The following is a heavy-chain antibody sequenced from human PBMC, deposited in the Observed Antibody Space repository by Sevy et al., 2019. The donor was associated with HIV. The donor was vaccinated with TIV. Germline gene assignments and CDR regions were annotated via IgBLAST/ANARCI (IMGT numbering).Heavy chain of an antibody. V-gene: IGHV3-7*01. CDR1: GFTFSSYW. D-gene: IGHD3-22*01. J-gene: IGHJ4*02. CDR3: ARAQQVTMLVVIGGLYFDF. CDR2: IKQDMSEK. Sequence: GGSLRLSCAASGFTFSSYWMTWVRQAPGKGLEWVANIKQDMSEKYYADSVKGRFTISRDNARNSLYLQMESLRAEDTAVYYCARAQQVTMLVVIGGLYFDFWGQGALVTVSS.